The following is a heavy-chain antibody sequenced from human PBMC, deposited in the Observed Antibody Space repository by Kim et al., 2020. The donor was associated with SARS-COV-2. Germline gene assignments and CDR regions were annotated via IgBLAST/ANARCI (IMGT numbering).Heavy chain of an antibody. D-gene: IGHD3-22*01. Sequence: KGRFTISRDDSKSIAYLQMNSLKTEDTAVYYCTRDLIFRKNSSGYYYVDYWGQGTLVTVSS. CDR3: TRDLIFRKNSSGYYYVDY. V-gene: IGHV3-49*02. J-gene: IGHJ4*02.